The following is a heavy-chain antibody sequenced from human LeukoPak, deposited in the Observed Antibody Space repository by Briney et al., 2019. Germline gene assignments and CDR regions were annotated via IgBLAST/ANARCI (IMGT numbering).Heavy chain of an antibody. CDR1: GFTVGNNY. D-gene: IGHD1-26*01. CDR2: MYSRGSS. CDR3: ARGQIVGVQGDF. J-gene: IGHJ4*02. V-gene: IGHV3-66*02. Sequence: GGSLRLSCTVSGFTVGNNYMSWVRQAPGKGLAGVALMYSRGSSHYADSVRGRFTISRDSCKNTVYLQMNSLTAEDTAVYYCARGQIVGVQGDFWGQGTLVTVSS.